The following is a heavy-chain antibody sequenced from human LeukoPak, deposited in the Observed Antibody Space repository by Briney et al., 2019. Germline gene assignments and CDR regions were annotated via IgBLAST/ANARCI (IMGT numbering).Heavy chain of an antibody. Sequence: GRSLKLSCAASGFTFSSYGMHWVRQAPGKGLEWVAVIWYDGSNKYYADSVKGRFTISRDNSKNTLYLQMNSLRAEDTAVYYCARHSGYDFAFDYWGQGTLVTVSS. V-gene: IGHV3-33*01. CDR2: IWYDGSNK. CDR1: GFTFSSYG. CDR3: ARHSGYDFAFDY. J-gene: IGHJ4*02. D-gene: IGHD5-12*01.